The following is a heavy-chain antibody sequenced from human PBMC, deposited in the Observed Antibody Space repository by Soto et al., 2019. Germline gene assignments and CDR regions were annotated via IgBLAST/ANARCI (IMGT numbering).Heavy chain of an antibody. CDR3: AKDSWAIFGVPAGEYYAMDV. V-gene: IGHV3-23*01. J-gene: IGHJ6*02. Sequence: AGGSLRLSCVASGFTFENYAMSWVRLAPGKGLEWVSAISGSGGTTYYSDSVKGRFTISRDNSKNTVYLQMNDLRVEDAAEYFCAKDSWAIFGVPAGEYYAMDVWGQGTTVTVSS. CDR1: GFTFENYA. CDR2: ISGSGGTT. D-gene: IGHD3-3*01.